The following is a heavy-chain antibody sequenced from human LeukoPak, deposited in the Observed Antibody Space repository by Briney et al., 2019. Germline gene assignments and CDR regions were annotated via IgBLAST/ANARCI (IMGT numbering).Heavy chain of an antibody. Sequence: ASVKVSCKASGYTFTGYYMHWVRQAPGQGLEWMGWINPNSGGTNYAQKFQGRVTMTRDTSISTAYMELSSLRSEDTAVYYCARGWELLWFGNSNWFDPWGQGTLVTVSS. V-gene: IGHV1-2*02. CDR3: ARGWELLWFGNSNWFDP. CDR2: INPNSGGT. CDR1: GYTFTGYY. J-gene: IGHJ5*02. D-gene: IGHD3-10*01.